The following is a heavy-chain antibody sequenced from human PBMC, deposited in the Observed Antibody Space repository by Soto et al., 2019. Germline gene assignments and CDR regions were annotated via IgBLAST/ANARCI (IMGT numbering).Heavy chain of an antibody. V-gene: IGHV3-23*01. CDR2: ISGSGGST. CDR3: AKDFRAITGTTKDY. Sequence: GGSLRLSCAASGFTFSSYAMSWVRQAPGKGLEWVSAISGSGGSTYYADSVKGRFTISRDNSKNTLYLQMNSLRAEDTAVYYCAKDFRAITGTTKDYWGQGTLVTVSS. J-gene: IGHJ4*02. D-gene: IGHD1-7*01. CDR1: GFTFSSYA.